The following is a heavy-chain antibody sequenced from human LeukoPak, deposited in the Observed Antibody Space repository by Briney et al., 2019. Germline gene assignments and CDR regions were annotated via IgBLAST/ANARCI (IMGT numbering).Heavy chain of an antibody. CDR3: VRLLWELGDGGVT. CDR2: INSDGSST. V-gene: IGHV3-74*01. CDR1: GFTFSSYW. J-gene: IGHJ5*02. Sequence: KSGGSLRLSCAASGFTFSSYWMHWVRQAPGKGLVWISRINSDGSSTSYADSVKGRFTISRDNAKNTLYLQMNSLRAEDTAVYYCVRLLWELGDGGVTWGQGTLVTVSS. D-gene: IGHD1-26*01.